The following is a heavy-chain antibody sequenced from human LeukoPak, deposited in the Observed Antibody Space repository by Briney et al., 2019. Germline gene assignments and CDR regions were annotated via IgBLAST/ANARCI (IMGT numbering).Heavy chain of an antibody. CDR1: GGTFSGYA. CDR2: IIPILGIA. Sequence: SVKVSCKASGGTFSGYAISWVRQAPGQGLEWMGRIIPILGIANYAQKFQGRVTITADKSTSTAYMELSSLRSEDTAVYYCARGLGELQRAEYFQHWGQGTLVTVSS. J-gene: IGHJ1*01. D-gene: IGHD1-26*01. CDR3: ARGLGELQRAEYFQH. V-gene: IGHV1-69*04.